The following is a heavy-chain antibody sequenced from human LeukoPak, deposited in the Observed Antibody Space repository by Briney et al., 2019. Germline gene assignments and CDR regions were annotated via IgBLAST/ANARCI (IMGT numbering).Heavy chain of an antibody. J-gene: IGHJ4*02. D-gene: IGHD4-17*01. V-gene: IGHV3-7*03. CDR1: GFTFSSYW. Sequence: PGGSLRLSCAASGFTFSSYWMNWARQAPGKGLEWVASTNHNGNVNYYVDSVKGRFTISRDNTKNSLYLQMNSLRAEDTALYYCGRDPSYGAIDYWGRGTLVTVSS. CDR3: GRDPSYGAIDY. CDR2: TNHNGNVN.